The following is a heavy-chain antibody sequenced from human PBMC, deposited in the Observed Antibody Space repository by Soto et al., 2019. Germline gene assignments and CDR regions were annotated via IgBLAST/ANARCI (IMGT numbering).Heavy chain of an antibody. CDR1: GFTFSSYS. CDR3: AKEPYSSFVLGTFHY. V-gene: IGHV3-21*04. D-gene: IGHD6-19*01. J-gene: IGHJ4*02. Sequence: GGSLRLSCAASGFTFSSYSMNWVRQAPGKGLEWVSSISSSSSYIYYADSVKGRFTISRDNAKNSLYLQMNSLRVEDTAVYYCAKEPYSSFVLGTFHYWGQGALVTVSS. CDR2: ISSSSSYI.